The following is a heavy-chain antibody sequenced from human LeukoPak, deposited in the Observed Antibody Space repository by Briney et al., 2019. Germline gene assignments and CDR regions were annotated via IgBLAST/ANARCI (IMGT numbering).Heavy chain of an antibody. CDR1: GGSFSGYY. Sequence: PSETLSLTCAVYGGSFSGYYWSWIRQPPGKGLEWIGEINHSGSTNYNPSLKSRVTISVDTSKNQFSLKLSSVTAADTAVYYCARVASDVVAAGDFDYWGQGTLVTVSS. CDR3: ARVASDVVAAGDFDY. V-gene: IGHV4-34*01. D-gene: IGHD1-26*01. J-gene: IGHJ4*02. CDR2: INHSGST.